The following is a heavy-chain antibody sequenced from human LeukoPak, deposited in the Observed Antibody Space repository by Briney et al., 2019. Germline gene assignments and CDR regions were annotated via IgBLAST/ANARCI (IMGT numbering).Heavy chain of an antibody. Sequence: GGSLRLSCAASGFTFSSLWMTWVRQAPGKGLEWVANINQDGSEKYYVDSVKGRFTISRDNSKNTLYLQMNSLRAEDTAVYYCAKAPDYGGNSDYWGQGTLVTVSS. D-gene: IGHD4-23*01. CDR2: INQDGSEK. CDR3: AKAPDYGGNSDY. J-gene: IGHJ4*02. CDR1: GFTFSSLW. V-gene: IGHV3-7*01.